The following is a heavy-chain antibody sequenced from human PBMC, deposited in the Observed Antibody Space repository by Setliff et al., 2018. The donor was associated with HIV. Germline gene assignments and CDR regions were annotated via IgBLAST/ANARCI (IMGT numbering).Heavy chain of an antibody. CDR2: INPNSGGT. D-gene: IGHD3-22*01. CDR3: ARDYDSSGSLFDY. CDR1: GYTFTGYY. V-gene: IGHV1-2*02. J-gene: IGHJ4*02. Sequence: GASVKVSCKASGYTFTGYYMHWVRQAPGQGLEWMGWINPNSGGTNYAQKFQGRVTMTRDTSTSTVYMELSSLRSEDTAVYYCARDYDSSGSLFDYWGQGTLVTVSS.